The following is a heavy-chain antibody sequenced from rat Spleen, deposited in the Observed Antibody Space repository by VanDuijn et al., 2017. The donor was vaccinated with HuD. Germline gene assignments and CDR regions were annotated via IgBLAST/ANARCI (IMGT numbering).Heavy chain of an antibody. CDR1: GFSLTSYN. Sequence: QVQLKESGPGLVQPSQTLSLTCTVSGFSLTSYNVHWVRQPTGKGLEWMGVIWTGGITDYNSALKSRLSIRRDTSKSQVFLKMSSLQTEDTATYYCTARDGKGGDYWGQGVMVTVSS. D-gene: IGHD1-12*02. J-gene: IGHJ2*01. V-gene: IGHV2-30*01. CDR3: TARDGKGGDY. CDR2: IWTGGIT.